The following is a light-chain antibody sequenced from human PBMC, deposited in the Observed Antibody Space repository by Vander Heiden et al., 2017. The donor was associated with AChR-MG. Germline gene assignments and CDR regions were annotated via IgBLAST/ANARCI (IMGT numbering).Light chain of an antibody. J-gene: IGLJ3*02. V-gene: IGLV2-23*02. Sequence: QSALPQPASVSGSPGQSITISCTGTSSDGGSYNLVCWYQQHPGKATKLMMYEVSKRPSGVSNRFSGSKSGNTASLTIAGLQAEDEADYYCCSYAGSSTYWVFGGGTKLTVL. CDR2: EVS. CDR1: SSDGGSYNL. CDR3: CSYAGSSTYWV.